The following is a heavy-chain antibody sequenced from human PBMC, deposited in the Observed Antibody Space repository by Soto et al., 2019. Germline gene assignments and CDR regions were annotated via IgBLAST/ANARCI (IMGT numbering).Heavy chain of an antibody. D-gene: IGHD3-22*01. CDR2: INPYNGST. CDR1: GYTFSSYY. CDR3: ARGTYYDSSGYYY. Sequence: GASVKVSCKASGYTFSSYYIHWVRQAPGQGLEWMGRINPYNGSTRYAQKLQGRVTMTTDTSTSTAYMELRSLRSDDTAVYYCARGTYYDSSGYYYWGQGTLVTVSS. V-gene: IGHV1-46*01. J-gene: IGHJ4*02.